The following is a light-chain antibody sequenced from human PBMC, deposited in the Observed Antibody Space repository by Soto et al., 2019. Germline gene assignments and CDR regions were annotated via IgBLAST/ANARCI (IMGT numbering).Light chain of an antibody. CDR1: TGAVTSGYY. Sequence: QAVVTQEPSLTVSPVGTVTLTCATSTGAVTSGYYPNWFQQKPGQAPRALIYSTNNKYSWTPARFSGSLLGGKAALKLSGEQPEDEADYYCLLYYGGQLGVFGGGTKRTVL. CDR2: STN. CDR3: LLYYGGQLGV. V-gene: IGLV7-43*01. J-gene: IGLJ2*01.